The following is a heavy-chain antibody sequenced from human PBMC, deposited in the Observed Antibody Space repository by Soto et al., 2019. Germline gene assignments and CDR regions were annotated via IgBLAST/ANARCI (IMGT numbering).Heavy chain of an antibody. CDR1: GFTVSSNY. CDR2: IYSGGST. V-gene: IGHV3-53*04. CDR3: ARDTRAAAGTRYAFDI. J-gene: IGHJ3*02. D-gene: IGHD6-13*01. Sequence: GGSLRLSCAASGFTVSSNYMIWVRQAPGKGLEWVSVIYSGGSTYYADSVKGRFTISRHNSKNTLYLQMNSLRAEDTAVYYCARDTRAAAGTRYAFDIWGQGTMVTVSS.